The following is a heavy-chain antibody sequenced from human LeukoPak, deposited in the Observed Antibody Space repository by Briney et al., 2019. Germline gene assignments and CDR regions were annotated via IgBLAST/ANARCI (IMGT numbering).Heavy chain of an antibody. CDR2: INPNSGGT. Sequence: GAPVKVSCKASGYTFTGYYMHWVRQAPGQGLEWMGWINPNSGGTKYAQKFQGRVTMTRDTSITTADMELSRLRSDDTAVYYCARGPNFDYWGQGTLVTVSS. CDR1: GYTFTGYY. J-gene: IGHJ4*02. V-gene: IGHV1-2*02. CDR3: ARGPNFDY.